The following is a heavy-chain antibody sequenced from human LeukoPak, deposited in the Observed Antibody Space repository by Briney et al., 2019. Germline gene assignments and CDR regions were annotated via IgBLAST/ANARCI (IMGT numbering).Heavy chain of an antibody. CDR1: GYSISSGYQ. CDR3: ARDPRWLTPDCTSTSCYENYFDP. D-gene: IGHD2-2*01. J-gene: IGHJ5*02. V-gene: IGHV4-38-2*02. Sequence: SETLSLTCGVSGYSISSGYQWAWIRQSPGKGLEWIGSMYHSGSAHYNPSLKSRVTISVETSKNQFSLNMYSVTAADTAVYYCARDPRWLTPDCTSTSCYENYFDPWGQGTLVTVSS. CDR2: MYHSGSA.